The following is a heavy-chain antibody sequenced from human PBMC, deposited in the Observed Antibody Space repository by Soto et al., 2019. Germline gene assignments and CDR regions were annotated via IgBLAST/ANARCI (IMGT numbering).Heavy chain of an antibody. CDR1: GFTFSSYA. J-gene: IGHJ6*02. CDR3: ARGKGTGYCSSTSCYPYGMDV. Sequence: LRLSCAASGFTFSSYAMHWVRQAPGKGLEWVAVISYDGSNKYYADSVKGRFTISRDNSKNTLYLQMNSLRAEDTAVYYCARGKGTGYCSSTSCYPYGMDVWGQGTTVTVSS. V-gene: IGHV3-30-3*01. CDR2: ISYDGSNK. D-gene: IGHD2-2*03.